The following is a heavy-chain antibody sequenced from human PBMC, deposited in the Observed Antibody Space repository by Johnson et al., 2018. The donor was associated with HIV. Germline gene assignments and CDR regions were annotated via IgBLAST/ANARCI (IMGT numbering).Heavy chain of an antibody. CDR2: ISYVGTNE. Sequence: QVQLVESGGGVVQPGRSLRLSCAASGFTFSASAMHWVRQAPGKGLEWVAVISYVGTNEDYADSVKGRFTISRDNSKNTLYLQMNSLTAEDTAVYYCASPLPTGTTSLDAFDIWGQGTMVTVSS. V-gene: IGHV3-30*04. CDR1: GFTFSASA. J-gene: IGHJ3*02. CDR3: ASPLPTGTTSLDAFDI. D-gene: IGHD1-7*01.